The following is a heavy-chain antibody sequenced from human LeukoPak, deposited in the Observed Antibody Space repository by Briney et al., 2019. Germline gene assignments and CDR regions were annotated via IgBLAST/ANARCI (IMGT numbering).Heavy chain of an antibody. CDR3: AREHSSSWDQFDY. Sequence: ASVKVTCKASGYSIVGYGITWVRQAPGQGLEWMGWFNPENGNTNYAQKIQGRVTMTADTSTSTPYMELRSLRSDDTAVYYCAREHSSSWDQFDYWGQGTLVTVSS. CDR1: GYSIVGYG. CDR2: FNPENGNT. V-gene: IGHV1-18*01. D-gene: IGHD6-13*01. J-gene: IGHJ4*02.